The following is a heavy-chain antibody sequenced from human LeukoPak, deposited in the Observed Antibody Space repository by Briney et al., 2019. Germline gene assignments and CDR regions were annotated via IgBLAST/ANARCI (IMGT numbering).Heavy chain of an antibody. J-gene: IGHJ4*02. Sequence: GGSLRLSCAASGFTFSSYAMSWVRQAPGKGLEGVSAISGSGGSTYYADSVKGWFTISRDNSKNTLYLQMNSLRAEDTAVYYCAKAVTGDFVFDYWGQGTLVTVSS. CDR2: ISGSGGST. CDR3: AKAVTGDFVFDY. D-gene: IGHD7-27*01. V-gene: IGHV3-23*01. CDR1: GFTFSSYA.